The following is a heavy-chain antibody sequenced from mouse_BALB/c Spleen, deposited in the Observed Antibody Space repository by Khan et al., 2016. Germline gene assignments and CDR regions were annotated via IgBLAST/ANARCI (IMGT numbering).Heavy chain of an antibody. CDR2: IWAGGST. J-gene: IGHJ2*01. V-gene: IGHV2-9*02. CDR1: EFSLTSYG. Sequence: QVQLKQSGPGLVAPSQSLSITCTVSEFSLTSYGVHWVRQPPGQGLEWLGVIWAGGSTNYNSALMSRLSISKDNSKSQVFLKMSSLQTDDTAMYYCARLEDMWGQGTTLTVSS. CDR3: ARLEDM.